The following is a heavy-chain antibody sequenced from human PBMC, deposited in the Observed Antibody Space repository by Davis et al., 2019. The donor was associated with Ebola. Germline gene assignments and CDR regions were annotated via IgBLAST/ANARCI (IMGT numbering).Heavy chain of an antibody. D-gene: IGHD3-9*01. Sequence: SETLSLTCTVSGVSVSSYYWSWIRLPPGKGLEWIGYISDIGSTKYTPSLKSRVTISVDTSKNQFSLKLTSATAADTAVYYCARGPPYYDVLTGDPQWGQGTQVTVSS. J-gene: IGHJ4*02. CDR2: ISDIGST. CDR1: GVSVSSYY. CDR3: ARGPPYYDVLTGDPQ. V-gene: IGHV4-59*02.